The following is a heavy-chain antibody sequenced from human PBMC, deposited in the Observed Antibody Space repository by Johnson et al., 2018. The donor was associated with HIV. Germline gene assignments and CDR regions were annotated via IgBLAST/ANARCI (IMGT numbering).Heavy chain of an antibody. CDR1: GFTFSNYG. V-gene: IGHV3-33*06. Sequence: QVHLVESGGGVVQPGRSLRLSCAASGFTFSNYGMHWVLQAPGKGLEWVAVIWFDGSNKYYADSVKGRFTIYRDNSKNTLYLHMDSLRAEDTAVYYCAKEGITMEVDIWGQGTTVTVSS. J-gene: IGHJ3*02. CDR3: AKEGITMEVDI. D-gene: IGHD3-10*01. CDR2: IWFDGSNK.